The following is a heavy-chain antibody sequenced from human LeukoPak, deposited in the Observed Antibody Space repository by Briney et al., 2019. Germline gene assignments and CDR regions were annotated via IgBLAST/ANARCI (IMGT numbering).Heavy chain of an antibody. CDR1: GGSISSGGYY. J-gene: IGHJ5*02. CDR3: ARTYMTSARFDP. Sequence: PSETLSLTCTVSGGSISSGGYYWSWIRQHPGKGLEWIGYIHYTGSTYYNASLKSRVTISADTSKNQFSLKLSSVTAADTAVYYCARTYMTSARFDPWGQGTLVTVSS. D-gene: IGHD2-21*02. V-gene: IGHV4-31*03. CDR2: IHYTGST.